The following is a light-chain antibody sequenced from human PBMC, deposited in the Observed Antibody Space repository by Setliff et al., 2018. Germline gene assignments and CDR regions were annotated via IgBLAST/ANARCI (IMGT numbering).Light chain of an antibody. CDR3: CSYTGFSYV. J-gene: IGLJ1*01. CDR2: DVT. V-gene: IGLV2-11*01. Sequence: QSALAQPRSVSGSPGQSVTISCTGASRDVGAYNYVSWYQQHPGKVPKLMIYDVTXXXSGXXXXXXXXXXXXTASLTVSGLQAEDEADYYCCSYTGFSYVFGSGTKVTVL. CDR1: SRDVGAYNY.